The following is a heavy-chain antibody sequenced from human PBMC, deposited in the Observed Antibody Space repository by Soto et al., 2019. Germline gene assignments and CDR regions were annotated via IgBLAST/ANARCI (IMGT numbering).Heavy chain of an antibody. V-gene: IGHV3-33*03. CDR2: IWYDGSNK. D-gene: IGHD2-15*01. CDR1: GFIFNEYG. CDR3: ARWGCSGSNCNLNQRSFDL. Sequence: QVQLVASGGGVVQPGRSLRLSCAASGFIFNEYGMHWVRQVPGKGLEWVAVIWYDGSNKYYADSVKGRFTFSRDNSKNTMSLQMNSLRVEDTAVYYCARWGCSGSNCNLNQRSFDLWGQGTLVTVSS. J-gene: IGHJ4*02.